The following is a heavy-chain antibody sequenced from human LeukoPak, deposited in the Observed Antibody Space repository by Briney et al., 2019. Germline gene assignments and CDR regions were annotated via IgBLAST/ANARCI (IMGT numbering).Heavy chain of an antibody. Sequence: GESLKISCKGSGYSFTSYWIGWVRQMPGKGLEWMGIIYPGDSDTRYSPSFQGQVTISAAKSISTAYLQWSSLKASDTAMYYCASSLGVYDSSGYRVFDYWGQGTLVTVSS. CDR1: GYSFTSYW. CDR3: ASSLGVYDSSGYRVFDY. CDR2: IYPGDSDT. J-gene: IGHJ4*02. V-gene: IGHV5-51*01. D-gene: IGHD3-22*01.